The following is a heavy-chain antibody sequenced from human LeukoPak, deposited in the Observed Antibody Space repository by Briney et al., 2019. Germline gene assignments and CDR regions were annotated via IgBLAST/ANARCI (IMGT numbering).Heavy chain of an antibody. CDR3: AKDGFKEGLNWFDP. D-gene: IGHD2-2*03. J-gene: IGHJ5*02. CDR2: ISGSGGGT. V-gene: IGHV3-23*01. CDR1: GFTFSSYA. Sequence: GGSLRLSCAASGFTFSSYAMSWVRQAPGKGLEWVSAISGSGGGTYYADSVKGRFTISRDNSKNTLYLQMNSLRAEDTAVYHCAKDGFKEGLNWFDPWGQGTLVTVSS.